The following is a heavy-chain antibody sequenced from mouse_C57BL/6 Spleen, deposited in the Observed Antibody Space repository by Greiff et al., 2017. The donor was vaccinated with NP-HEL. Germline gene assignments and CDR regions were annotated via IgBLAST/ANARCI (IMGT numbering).Heavy chain of an antibody. CDR1: GYTFTSYG. V-gene: IGHV1-81*01. CDR2: IYPRSGNT. J-gene: IGHJ4*01. Sequence: VQLQQSGAELARPGASVKLSCKASGYTFTSYGISWVKQRTGQGLEWIGEIYPRSGNTYYNEKFKGKATLTADKSSSTAYMELRSLTSVDSAVYFCARCDYSSMDYWGQGTSVTVSS. CDR3: ARCDYSSMDY.